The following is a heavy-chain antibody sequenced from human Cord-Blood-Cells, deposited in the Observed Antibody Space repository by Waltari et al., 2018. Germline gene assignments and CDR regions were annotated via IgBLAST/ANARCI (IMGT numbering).Heavy chain of an antibody. CDR2: INHSGST. D-gene: IGHD2-2*01. V-gene: IGHV4-34*01. J-gene: IGHJ4*02. Sequence: QVQLQQWGAGPLKPSETLSLTCAVYGGAFSGYYWSWIRQPPGKGLEWLGEINHSGSTNFNPSLESRVTISVDTSKKQFSLKLSCVTAADAAVYYCARGRMGTSCYDYWGQGTLVTVSS. CDR1: GGAFSGYY. CDR3: ARGRMGTSCYDY.